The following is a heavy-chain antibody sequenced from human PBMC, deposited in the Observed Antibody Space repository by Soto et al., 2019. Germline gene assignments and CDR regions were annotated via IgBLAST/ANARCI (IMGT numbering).Heavy chain of an antibody. Sequence: PGGSLNLSCGPSGFTFSSYPMTWVRQAPGKGLEWVSAISGSGGSTYYADSVKGRFTISRDNSKNTLYLQMNSLRAEDTAVYYCAKEVPPADYYDFGMDVWGQGTTVTVSS. J-gene: IGHJ6*02. V-gene: IGHV3-23*01. CDR3: AKEVPPADYYDFGMDV. CDR2: ISGSGGST. D-gene: IGHD3-22*01. CDR1: GFTFSSYP.